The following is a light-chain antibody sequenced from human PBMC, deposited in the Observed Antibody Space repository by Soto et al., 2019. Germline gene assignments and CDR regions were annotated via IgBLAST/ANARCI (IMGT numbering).Light chain of an antibody. V-gene: IGKV2D-29*02. J-gene: IGKJ5*01. CDR1: RGLLHITGEPF. Sequence: DVVMIETPLALSVASGRPASIPWKAGRGLLHITGEPFLFWYLQKPGQSPQLLIYEVSTRVSGVPDRLSGSGSGTDFTLAISRVLTDDVAIYYCMQSTQLPPTFGQGTRLQIK. CDR2: EVS. CDR3: MQSTQLPPT.